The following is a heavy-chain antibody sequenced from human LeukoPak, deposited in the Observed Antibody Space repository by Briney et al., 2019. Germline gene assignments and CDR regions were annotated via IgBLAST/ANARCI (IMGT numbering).Heavy chain of an antibody. Sequence: GGALRLSCAASGFTFSSYEMNWVRQAQGKGLELVSYISSSGSTIYYADAVKGRFTISRDNAKNSLYLQMNRLRAEDTAVYYCAREPGYCSGGSCYEGADYWGQGTLVTVSS. CDR1: GFTFSSYE. J-gene: IGHJ4*02. CDR3: AREPGYCSGGSCYEGADY. D-gene: IGHD2-15*01. CDR2: ISSSGSTI. V-gene: IGHV3-48*03.